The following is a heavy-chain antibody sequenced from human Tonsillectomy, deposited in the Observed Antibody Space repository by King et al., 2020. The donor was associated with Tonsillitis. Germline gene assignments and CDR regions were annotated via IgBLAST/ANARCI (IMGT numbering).Heavy chain of an antibody. V-gene: IGHV3-74*01. CDR1: GFTFSNYW. Sequence: VQLVESGGALVQPGGSLRLSCVASGFTFSNYWMHWVRQAPGKGLVWVSRLKTDGSDTTYADSVKGRVTISRDNAKNTVYLHMNSLRVDDTAVYYCMKDQGFGWGRGTLVTVSS. CDR2: LKTDGSDT. CDR3: MKDQGFG. D-gene: IGHD2-2*01. J-gene: IGHJ4*02.